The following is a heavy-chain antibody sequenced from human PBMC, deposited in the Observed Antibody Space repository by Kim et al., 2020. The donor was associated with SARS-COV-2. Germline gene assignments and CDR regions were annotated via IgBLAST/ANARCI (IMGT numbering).Heavy chain of an antibody. CDR2: IYYSGST. J-gene: IGHJ4*02. V-gene: IGHV4-59*01. D-gene: IGHD4-17*01. Sequence: SETLSLTCTVSGGSISSYYWSWIRQPPGKGLEWIGYIYYSGSTNYNPSLKSRVTISVDTSKNQFSLKLSSVTAADTAVYYCARSKTTVTTYDLLDYWGQGTLVTVSS. CDR1: GGSISSYY. CDR3: ARSKTTVTTYDLLDY.